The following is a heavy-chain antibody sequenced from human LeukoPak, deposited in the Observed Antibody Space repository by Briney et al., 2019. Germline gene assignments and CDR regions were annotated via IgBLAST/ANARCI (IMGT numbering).Heavy chain of an antibody. CDR1: GFTVSSNY. Sequence: GGSLRLSCTASGFTVSSNYMSWVRQAPGKGLEWVSVIYSGGSTYYADSVKGRFTISRDNSKNTLYLQMNSLRAEDTAVYYCARRAGAYSHPYDYWGQGTLVTVSS. CDR3: ARRAGAYSHPYDY. D-gene: IGHD4/OR15-4a*01. CDR2: IYSGGST. V-gene: IGHV3-53*01. J-gene: IGHJ4*02.